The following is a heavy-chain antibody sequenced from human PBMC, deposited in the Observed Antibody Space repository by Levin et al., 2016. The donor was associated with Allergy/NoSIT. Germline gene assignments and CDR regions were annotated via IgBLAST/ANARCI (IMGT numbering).Heavy chain of an antibody. CDR3: ARENDYGDFSHFDY. J-gene: IGHJ4*02. Sequence: GESLKISCAASGFTVSSNYMSWVRQAPGKGLEWVSVIYSGGSTYYADSVKGRFTISRDNSKNTLYLQMNSLRAEDTAVYYCARENDYGDFSHFDYWGQGTLGHRLL. D-gene: IGHD4-17*01. CDR2: IYSGGST. V-gene: IGHV3-53*01. CDR1: GFTVSSNY.